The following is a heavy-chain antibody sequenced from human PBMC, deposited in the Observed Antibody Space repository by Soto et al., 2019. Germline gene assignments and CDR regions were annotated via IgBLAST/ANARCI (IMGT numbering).Heavy chain of an antibody. D-gene: IGHD3-9*01. V-gene: IGHV3-30*18. J-gene: IGHJ4*02. Sequence: PGGSLRLSCAASGFTFSSYGMHWVRQAPGKGLEWVAVISYDGSNKYYADSVKGRFTISRDNSKNTLYLQMNSLRAEDTAVYYCAKEYYDILTGYRTYDYWGQGTLVTVSS. CDR3: AKEYYDILTGYRTYDY. CDR1: GFTFSSYG. CDR2: ISYDGSNK.